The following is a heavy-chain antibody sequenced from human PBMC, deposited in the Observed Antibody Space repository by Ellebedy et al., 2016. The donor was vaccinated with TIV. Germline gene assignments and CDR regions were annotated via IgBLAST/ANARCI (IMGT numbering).Heavy chain of an antibody. D-gene: IGHD2-8*01. J-gene: IGHJ5*02. CDR1: GFTFSRYS. Sequence: GESLKISCAASGFTFSRYSMIWVRQAPGKGLEWVSYISSSSSTIYYVDSVKGRFTISRDNAKNSLYLQMNSLRAEDTAVYYCARDEGKKGGYYTNSPEEGFDPWGQGTLVTVSS. CDR2: ISSSSSTI. V-gene: IGHV3-48*01. CDR3: ARDEGKKGGYYTNSPEEGFDP.